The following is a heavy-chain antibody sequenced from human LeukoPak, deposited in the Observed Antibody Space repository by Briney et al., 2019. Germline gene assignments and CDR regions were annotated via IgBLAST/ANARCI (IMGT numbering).Heavy chain of an antibody. CDR2: IYSTGST. Sequence: PSETLSLTCTVSGGSISSYYWSWIREPAGKGLEWIGRIYSTGSTNYNPSLKSRVTMSVDTSKNQFSLRLRSVTAADTAVYYCARQIASAGTAGFDFWGQGALVTVSS. CDR3: ARQIASAGTAGFDF. CDR1: GGSISSYY. D-gene: IGHD6-13*01. V-gene: IGHV4-4*07. J-gene: IGHJ4*02.